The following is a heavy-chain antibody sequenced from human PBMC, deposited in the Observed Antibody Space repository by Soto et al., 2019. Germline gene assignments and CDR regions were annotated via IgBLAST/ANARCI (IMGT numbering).Heavy chain of an antibody. V-gene: IGHV4-31*03. CDR1: GGSISSGGYY. J-gene: IGHJ6*02. CDR3: ASRIAYYYYGMDV. CDR2: IYYSGST. Sequence: SETLSLTCIVSGGSISSGGYYWSWIRQHPGKGLEWIGYIYYSGSTYYNPSLKSRVTISVDTSKNQFSLKLSSVTAADTAVYYWASRIAYYYYGMDVWGQGTTVTVSS. D-gene: IGHD2-15*01.